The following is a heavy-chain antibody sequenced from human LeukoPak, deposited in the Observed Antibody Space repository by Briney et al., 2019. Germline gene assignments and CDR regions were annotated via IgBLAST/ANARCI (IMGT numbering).Heavy chain of an antibody. CDR1: GFTFSSYG. D-gene: IGHD1-26*01. CDR3: ARDHRLGADPPPDY. Sequence: GRSLRLSCAASGFTFSSYGMHWVRQAPGKGLEWVAVIWYDGSNKYYADSVKGRFTISRDNSKNTLYLQMNSLRAEDTAVYYCARDHRLGADPPPDYWGQGTLVTVSS. V-gene: IGHV3-33*01. CDR2: IWYDGSNK. J-gene: IGHJ4*02.